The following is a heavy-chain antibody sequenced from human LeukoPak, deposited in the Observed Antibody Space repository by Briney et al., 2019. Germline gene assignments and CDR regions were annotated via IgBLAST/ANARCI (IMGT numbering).Heavy chain of an antibody. Sequence: GGSLRLSCAASGFTFKNYALSWVRQAPGKGLEWVSGFSVNGRDTYYADFVKGRFTIARDIAKNTLYLQMNSLRAEDTAAYYCAKPGRTAAGLFDSWGQGTLVTVSS. V-gene: IGHV3-23*01. CDR2: FSVNGRDT. D-gene: IGHD6-13*01. CDR3: AKPGRTAAGLFDS. J-gene: IGHJ4*02. CDR1: GFTFKNYA.